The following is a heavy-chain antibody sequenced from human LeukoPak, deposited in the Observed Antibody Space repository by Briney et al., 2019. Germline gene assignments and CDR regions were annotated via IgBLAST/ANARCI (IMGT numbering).Heavy chain of an antibody. CDR3: ARDFEYSYGYYYYYYMDV. CDR1: GGSISNYY. J-gene: IGHJ6*03. V-gene: IGHV4-59*01. D-gene: IGHD5-18*01. Sequence: SETLSLTCTVSGGSISNYYWSWIRQPPGKGLEWIGYIYYSGSTNYNPSLKSRVTMPVDTSKNQFSLKLSSVTAADTAVYYCARDFEYSYGYYYYYYMDVWGKGTTVTVSS. CDR2: IYYSGST.